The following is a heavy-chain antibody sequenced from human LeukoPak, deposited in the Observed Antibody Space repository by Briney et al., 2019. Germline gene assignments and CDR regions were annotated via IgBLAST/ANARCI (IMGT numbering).Heavy chain of an antibody. CDR1: GYTLTELS. V-gene: IGHV1-24*01. Sequence: ASVKVSCKVSGYTLTELSTHWVRQAPGKGLEWMGGFDPEDGETIYAQKFQGRVTMTEDTSTDTAYMELSSLRSEDTAVYYCATSHYYDKYYFDYWGQGTLVTVSS. D-gene: IGHD3-22*01. CDR2: FDPEDGET. CDR3: ATSHYYDKYYFDY. J-gene: IGHJ4*02.